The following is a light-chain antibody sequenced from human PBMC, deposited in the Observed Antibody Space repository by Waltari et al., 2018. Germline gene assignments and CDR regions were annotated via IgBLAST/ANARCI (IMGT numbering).Light chain of an antibody. J-gene: IGLJ1*01. V-gene: IGLV2-23*01. CDR3: CSYAGSSTFV. Sequence: QSALTQPASVSGSPGQSITISCTGTSRDVGSYNLVSWYQQHPGKAPKLMIYEGNKRPSVVSNRFSGSKSGNTSSLTISGLQAEDEADYYSCSYAGSSTFVFGTGPKATVL. CDR1: SRDVGSYNL. CDR2: EGN.